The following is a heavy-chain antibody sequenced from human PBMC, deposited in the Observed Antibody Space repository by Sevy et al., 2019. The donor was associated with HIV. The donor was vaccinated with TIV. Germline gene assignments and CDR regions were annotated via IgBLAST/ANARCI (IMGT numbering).Heavy chain of an antibody. V-gene: IGHV3-15*01. CDR3: TAPLGYCTSGVCYTEGFDD. J-gene: IGHJ4*02. CDR2: IKSKTDGGTK. Sequence: GGSLRLSCAGSGFTFNNAWMSWVRQAPGKGLEWVGRIKSKTDGGTKDYAAPVKGRFAISRDDSKNTLYLQMNSLKTEDTAVYYCTAPLGYCTSGVCYTEGFDDWGQGTLVTVSS. D-gene: IGHD2-8*01. CDR1: GFTFNNAW.